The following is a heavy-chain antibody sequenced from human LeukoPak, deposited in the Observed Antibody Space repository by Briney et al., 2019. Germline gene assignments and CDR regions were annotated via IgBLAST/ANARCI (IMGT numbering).Heavy chain of an antibody. V-gene: IGHV3-21*01. CDR3: ARESYYDSSGYYSSLGY. J-gene: IGHJ4*02. CDR1: GFTFSSYS. CDR2: ISSSSSYI. D-gene: IGHD3-22*01. Sequence: GGFLRLSCAASGFTFSSYSMNWVRQAPGKGLEWVSSISSSSSYIYYADSVKGRFTISRDNAKNSLYLQMNSLRAEDTAVYYCARESYYDSSGYYSSLGYWGQGTLVTVSS.